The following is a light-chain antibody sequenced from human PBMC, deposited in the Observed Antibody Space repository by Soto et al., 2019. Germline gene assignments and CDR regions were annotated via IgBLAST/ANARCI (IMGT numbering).Light chain of an antibody. CDR2: WAS. Sequence: DIVMTQSPDSLAVSLGERATIKCRSSQSILKSSIKKNSLAWYQQKPGQPPRLLISWASTRDSGVPDRFSGSGSGTDFTLTITRLQAEDVAVYYCQQYYSSSLTVGGGTKVDIK. CDR3: QQYYSSSLT. J-gene: IGKJ4*01. CDR1: QSILKSSIKKNS. V-gene: IGKV4-1*01.